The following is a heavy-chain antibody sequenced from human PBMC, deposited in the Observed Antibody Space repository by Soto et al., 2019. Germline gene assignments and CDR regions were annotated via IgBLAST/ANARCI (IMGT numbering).Heavy chain of an antibody. J-gene: IGHJ6*02. CDR2: IIRFFGTA. D-gene: IGHD2-15*01. CDR3: ANGGNLMSNYYYYGMDV. CDR1: GGTFSSYA. V-gene: IGHV1-69*01. Sequence: QVQLVQSGAEVKKPGSSVKVSCTASGGTFSSYAISWVRQAPGQGLEWMGGIIRFFGTANYAQKFQGRVTITADESTSTANMELSSLRSEDTAVYYCANGGNLMSNYYYYGMDVWGQGTTVTVSS.